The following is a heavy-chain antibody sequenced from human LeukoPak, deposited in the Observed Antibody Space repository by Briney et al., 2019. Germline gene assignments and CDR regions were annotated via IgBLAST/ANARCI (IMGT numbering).Heavy chain of an antibody. V-gene: IGHV3-53*01. Sequence: GGSLRLSCAASGFTASSNYMSWVRQAPGKGLEWVSVIYSGGSTYYADSVKGRFTISRDNSKNTLYLQMNSLRAEDTAVYYCARSTQDYYDSSGYYPWGQGTLVTVSS. D-gene: IGHD3-22*01. CDR2: IYSGGST. J-gene: IGHJ5*02. CDR1: GFTASSNY. CDR3: ARSTQDYYDSSGYYP.